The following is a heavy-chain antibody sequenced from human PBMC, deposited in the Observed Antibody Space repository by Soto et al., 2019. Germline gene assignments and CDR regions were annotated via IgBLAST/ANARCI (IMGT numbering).Heavy chain of an antibody. CDR1: GYTFTSYG. D-gene: IGHD3-10*01. J-gene: IGHJ4*02. V-gene: IGHV1-18*01. Sequence: ASVKVSCKPSGYTFTSYGITWVRQAPGQGLEWMGWISAYNGNTNYAQKFQGRVTMTTDTSTSTAYMELRSLGSDDTAVYYCASGWFGEFVYQFDYWGQGNLVTVSS. CDR3: ASGWFGEFVYQFDY. CDR2: ISAYNGNT.